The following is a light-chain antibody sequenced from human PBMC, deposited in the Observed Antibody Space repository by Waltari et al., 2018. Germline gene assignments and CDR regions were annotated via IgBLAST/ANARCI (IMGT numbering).Light chain of an antibody. CDR1: QTVETW. CDR3: QQYNFDPWT. V-gene: IGKV1-5*03. J-gene: IGKJ1*01. Sequence: DIQMTQSPSTLSASPGDSVPIPCRARQTVETWLAWYQQKPGRPPKFLNHKASTLETGVPSRFRGSGSGTEFTLTINGLQVDDFATYYCQQYNFDPWTFGQGTRVEIK. CDR2: KAS.